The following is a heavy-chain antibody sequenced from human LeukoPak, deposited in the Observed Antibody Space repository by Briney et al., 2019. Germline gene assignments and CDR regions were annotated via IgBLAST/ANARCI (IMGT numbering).Heavy chain of an antibody. D-gene: IGHD1-1*01. CDR3: ATLRYLFDY. CDR1: GFTFSSYG. J-gene: IGHJ4*02. Sequence: SGGSLRLSCAASGFTFSSYGMHWVRQAPGKGLEWVAVISYDGSNKYYADSVKGRFTISRDNSKNTLYLQMNSLRAEDTAVYYCATLRYLFDYWGQGTLVTVSS. CDR2: ISYDGSNK. V-gene: IGHV3-30*03.